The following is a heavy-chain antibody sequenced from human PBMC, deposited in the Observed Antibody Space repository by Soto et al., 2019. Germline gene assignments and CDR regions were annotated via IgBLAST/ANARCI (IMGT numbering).Heavy chain of an antibody. V-gene: IGHV3-21*01. J-gene: IGHJ6*02. CDR1: GFTFSSYS. D-gene: IGHD6-6*01. CDR2: ISSSSSYI. CDR3: ASVRAEYSSSTIRTYYYYYGMDV. Sequence: EVQLVESGGGLVKPGGSLRLSCAASGFTFSSYSMNWVRQAPGKGLEWVSSISSSSSYIYYADSVKGRFTISRDNAKNALYLQMNSLRAEDTAVYYCASVRAEYSSSTIRTYYYYYGMDVWGQGTTVTVSS.